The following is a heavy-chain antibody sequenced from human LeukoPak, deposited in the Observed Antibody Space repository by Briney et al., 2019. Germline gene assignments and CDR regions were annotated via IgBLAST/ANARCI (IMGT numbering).Heavy chain of an antibody. CDR3: AKDLSGDDCSSTSCYISWFDP. Sequence: GGSLRLPCAASGFTFSSYAMSWVRQAPGKGLEWVSAISGSGGSTYYADSVKGRFTISRDNSKNTLYLQMNSLRAEDTAVYYCAKDLSGDDCSSTSCYISWFDPWGQGTLVTVSS. J-gene: IGHJ5*02. D-gene: IGHD2-2*02. CDR1: GFTFSSYA. V-gene: IGHV3-23*01. CDR2: ISGSGGST.